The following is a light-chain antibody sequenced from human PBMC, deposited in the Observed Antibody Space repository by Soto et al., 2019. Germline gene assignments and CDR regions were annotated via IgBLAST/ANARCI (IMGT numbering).Light chain of an antibody. V-gene: IGLV3-9*01. CDR2: RDN. Sequence: SYELTQPLSVSVALGQTARITCGGNNIASKNVHWYQQKPGQAPVLVIYRDNNRPSGIPQRFSGSNSGNTATLAISGAQAGDEADYYCQVWDSRSAVFGGGTKLTVL. CDR1: NIASKN. CDR3: QVWDSRSAV. J-gene: IGLJ2*01.